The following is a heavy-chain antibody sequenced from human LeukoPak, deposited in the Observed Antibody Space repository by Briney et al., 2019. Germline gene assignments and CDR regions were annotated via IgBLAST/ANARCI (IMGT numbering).Heavy chain of an antibody. J-gene: IGHJ4*02. Sequence: GGSLRLSCAASGFTFSSNAMSWVRQAPGKGLEWVSGISGSGGSTYYADSVKGRFTISRDNSKNTLYLLMNSLRSEDTAVYYCAKDHMWGFDSWGQGTLVTVSS. D-gene: IGHD3-16*01. V-gene: IGHV3-23*01. CDR3: AKDHMWGFDS. CDR2: ISGSGGST. CDR1: GFTFSSNA.